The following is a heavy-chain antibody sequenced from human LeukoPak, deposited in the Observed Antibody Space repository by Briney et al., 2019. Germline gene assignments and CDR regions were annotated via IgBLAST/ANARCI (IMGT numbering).Heavy chain of an antibody. CDR3: ARDFSSSSTVYYYYYMDV. Sequence: GGSLRLSCAASGFTFSGYSMNWVRQAPGKGLEWVSSISSSSSYIYYADSVKGRFTISRDNAKNSLYLQMNSLRAEDTAVYYCARDFSSSSTVYYYYYMDVWGKGTTVTVSS. CDR1: GFTFSGYS. V-gene: IGHV3-21*01. J-gene: IGHJ6*03. CDR2: ISSSSSYI. D-gene: IGHD6-6*01.